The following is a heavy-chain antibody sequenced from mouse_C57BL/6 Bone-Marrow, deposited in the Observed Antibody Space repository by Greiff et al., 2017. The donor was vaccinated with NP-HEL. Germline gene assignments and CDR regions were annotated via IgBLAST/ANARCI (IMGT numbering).Heavy chain of an antibody. CDR1: GYTFTSYW. J-gene: IGHJ2*01. CDR2: INPNNGGT. D-gene: IGHD3-2*02. CDR3: ASDSGYAFDY. V-gene: IGHV1-53*01. Sequence: QVQLKQPGTELVKPGASVKLSCKASGYTFTSYWMHWLKQRPGQGLEWIGNINPNNGGTNANEKFKTKATLTVDKSSSTAYMQLSSLTSEDSAVDYCASDSGYAFDYWGQGTTLTVSS.